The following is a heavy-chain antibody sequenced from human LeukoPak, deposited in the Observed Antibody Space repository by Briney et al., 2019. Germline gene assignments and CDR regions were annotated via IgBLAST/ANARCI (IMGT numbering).Heavy chain of an antibody. CDR3: ARDAITMVRGENNWFDP. CDR1: GYTFTGYY. CDR2: INPNSGGT. V-gene: IGHV1-2*04. Sequence: ASVTVSCKASGYTFTGYYMHWVRQAPGQGLEGMGWINPNSGGTNYAQKFQGWVTMTRDTSISTAYMELSRLRSDDTAVYYCARDAITMVRGENNWFDPWGQGTLVTVSS. J-gene: IGHJ5*02. D-gene: IGHD3-10*01.